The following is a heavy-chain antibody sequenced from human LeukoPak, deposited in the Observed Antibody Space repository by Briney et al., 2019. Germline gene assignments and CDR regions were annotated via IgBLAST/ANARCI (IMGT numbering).Heavy chain of an antibody. Sequence: GRSLRLSCAASGFTSSSYAMHWVRQAPGKGLEWVVVISYDGSNKYYADSVKGRVTISRDNSKNTLYLRMNSLRAEDTAVYYCARDPYGDYGGYFDYWGQGTLVSVSS. CDR1: GFTSSSYA. V-gene: IGHV3-30*04. J-gene: IGHJ4*02. CDR3: ARDPYGDYGGYFDY. CDR2: ISYDGSNK. D-gene: IGHD4-17*01.